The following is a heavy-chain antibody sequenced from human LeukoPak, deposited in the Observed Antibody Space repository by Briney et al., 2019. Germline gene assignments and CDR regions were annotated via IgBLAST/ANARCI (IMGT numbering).Heavy chain of an antibody. CDR2: ISGDGGST. CDR1: GFTFDDYA. J-gene: IGHJ4*02. V-gene: IGHV3-43*02. D-gene: IGHD2-21*02. CDR3: ANDRKGRGVTATFDY. Sequence: GGSLRLSCAASGFTFDDYAMHWVRQAPGKGLEWVSLISGDGGSTYYADSVKGRFTISRDNSKNSLYLQMNSLRTEDTALYYGANDRKGRGVTATFDYWGQGTLVTVSS.